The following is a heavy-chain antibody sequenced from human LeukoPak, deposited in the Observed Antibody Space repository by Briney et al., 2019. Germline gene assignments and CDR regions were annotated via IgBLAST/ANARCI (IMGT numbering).Heavy chain of an antibody. J-gene: IGHJ4*02. CDR3: TRDLNYYDSRGYYYVPHFDS. D-gene: IGHD3-22*01. Sequence: PGGSLRLSCTASGFTFDDYALIWVRQAPGKGLEWVGFISNGAGDGRRQYAASVKGRFSTPRDDSKSIAYLQMNSLKTEDTGVYYCTRDLNYYDSRGYYYVPHFDSWGQGTLVTVS. CDR2: ISNGAGDGRR. V-gene: IGHV3-49*04. CDR1: GFTFDDYA.